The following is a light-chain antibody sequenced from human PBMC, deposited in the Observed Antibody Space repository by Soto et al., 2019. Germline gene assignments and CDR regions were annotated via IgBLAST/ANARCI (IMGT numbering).Light chain of an antibody. CDR1: QSISAY. Sequence: DIQMTQSPSSLSAYVGDRVTISCRASQSISAYLNWYQQRLGEAPKLLIYAASRLQSGVPPRFSGSGSGTDFTLTISSLQPEDFATYYCQQSYNAPRTFGQGTKVEVK. J-gene: IGKJ1*01. CDR2: AAS. V-gene: IGKV1-39*01. CDR3: QQSYNAPRT.